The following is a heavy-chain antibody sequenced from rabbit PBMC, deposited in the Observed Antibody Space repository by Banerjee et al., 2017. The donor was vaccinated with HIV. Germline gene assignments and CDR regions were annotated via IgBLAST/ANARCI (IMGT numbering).Heavy chain of an antibody. CDR3: ARSSSTDYYIDTRLDL. CDR2: IDAGSSGST. D-gene: IGHD1-1*01. Sequence: QSLEESGGDLVKPGASLTLTCTASGFSFSSGYWIYWVRQAPGKGLEWIACIDAGSSGSTWYASWVNGRFTISKTSSTTVTLQMTSLTAADTATYFCARSSSTDYYIDTRLDLWGPGTLVTVS. V-gene: IGHV1S40*01. J-gene: IGHJ3*01. CDR1: GFSFSSGYW.